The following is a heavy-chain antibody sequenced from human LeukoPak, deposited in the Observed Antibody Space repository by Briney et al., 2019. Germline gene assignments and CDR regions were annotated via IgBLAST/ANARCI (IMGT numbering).Heavy chain of an antibody. CDR3: ARDGGATTAEGY. V-gene: IGHV3-20*04. J-gene: IGHJ4*02. D-gene: IGHD1-26*01. Sequence: PGGSLRLSCAASGFTFDDYGMSWVRQAPGKGLEWVSGINWNGGSTGYADSVKGRLTISRDNAKNSLYLQMNSLRAEDTALYYCARDGGATTAEGYWGQGTLVTVSS. CDR1: GFTFDDYG. CDR2: INWNGGST.